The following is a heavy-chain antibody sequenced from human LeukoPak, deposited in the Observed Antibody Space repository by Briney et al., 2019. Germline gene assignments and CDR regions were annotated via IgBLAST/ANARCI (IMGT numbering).Heavy chain of an antibody. J-gene: IGHJ6*02. CDR3: ARENPIVGATFYYGVDV. V-gene: IGHV4-4*02. CDR1: GGSISSSNW. CDR2: IYHSGST. Sequence: SGTLSLTCAVSGGSISSSNWWSWVRQPPGKGLEWIGEIYHSGSTNYNPSLKSRVTRSVDKAKNQFSLKLSSVTAADTAVYYCARENPIVGATFYYGVDVWGQGTTVTVSS. D-gene: IGHD1-26*01.